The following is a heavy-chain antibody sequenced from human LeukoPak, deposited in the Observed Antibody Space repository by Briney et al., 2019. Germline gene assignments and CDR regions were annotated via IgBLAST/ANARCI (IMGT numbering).Heavy chain of an antibody. CDR2: INSDGSST. CDR1: GFTFSSYW. J-gene: IGHJ3*02. D-gene: IGHD1-1*01. V-gene: IGHV3-74*01. Sequence: GGSLRLSCAASGFTFSSYWMHWVRQAPGKGLVWVSRINSDGSSTSYADSVKGRFTISRDNAKNTLYLQMNSLRAEDTAVYYCGRAAYSRRLERRRDDAFDIWGRGTMVTVSS. CDR3: GRAAYSRRLERRRDDAFDI.